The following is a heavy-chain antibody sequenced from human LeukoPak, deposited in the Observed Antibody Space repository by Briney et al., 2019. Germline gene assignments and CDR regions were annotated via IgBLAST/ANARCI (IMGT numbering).Heavy chain of an antibody. V-gene: IGHV1-2*02. CDR1: GYTFTDYY. J-gene: IGHJ3*02. CDR2: INPHSGGT. Sequence: ASVKVSCKASGYTFTDYYMHWVRQAPGQGLEWMGWINPHSGGTDHAQKFQGRVTMTRDTSISTAYMELSRLRSDDTAVYYCASSTFLWFGELLSGLQPHDAFDIWGQGTMVTVSS. D-gene: IGHD3-10*01. CDR3: ASSTFLWFGELLSGLQPHDAFDI.